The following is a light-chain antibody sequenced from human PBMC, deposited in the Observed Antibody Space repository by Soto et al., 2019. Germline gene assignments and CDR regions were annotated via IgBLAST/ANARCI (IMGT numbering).Light chain of an antibody. V-gene: IGLV2-8*01. CDR2: EVS. J-gene: IGLJ3*02. Sequence: QSALTQPPSASGSPGQSVTISCTGTSKDVGCYNYVSWYQQHPGKAPKLSIYEVSKRPSGVPDRFSGSKSGNTASLTVSGLQAEDESDYYCSSYAGSNTSVFGGGTKLTVL. CDR3: SSYAGSNTSV. CDR1: SKDVGCYNY.